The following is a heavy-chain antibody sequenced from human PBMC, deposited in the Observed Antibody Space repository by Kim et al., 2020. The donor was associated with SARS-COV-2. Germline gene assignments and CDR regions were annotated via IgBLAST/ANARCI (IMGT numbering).Heavy chain of an antibody. Sequence: NPSLKSRVTISVDTSKNQFSRKLRSVTAADTAVYYCAGTATVTTSYYFDYWGQGTLVTVSS. V-gene: IGHV4-34*01. J-gene: IGHJ4*02. D-gene: IGHD4-17*01. CDR3: AGTATVTTSYYFDY.